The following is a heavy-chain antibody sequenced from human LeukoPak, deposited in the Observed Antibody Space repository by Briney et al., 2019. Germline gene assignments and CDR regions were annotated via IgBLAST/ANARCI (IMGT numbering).Heavy chain of an antibody. J-gene: IGHJ4*02. V-gene: IGHV3-21*05. CDR1: ASGDDFSSHS. CDR3: AREWNSWATFDY. D-gene: IGHD1-1*01. Sequence: GGSLRLSCGASASGDDFSSHSMNWVRQAPGKGLEWISYIHSSGNYIFDAASVKGRFTVSRDNARNSLYLQMNSLRVEDTAMYYCAREWNSWATFDYWGQGTLVTVSS. CDR2: IHSSGNYI.